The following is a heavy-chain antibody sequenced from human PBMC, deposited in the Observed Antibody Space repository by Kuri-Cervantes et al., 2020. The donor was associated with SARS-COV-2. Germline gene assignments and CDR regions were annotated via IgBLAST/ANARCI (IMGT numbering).Heavy chain of an antibody. CDR2: ISGSGSPI. V-gene: IGHV3-48*02. Sequence: GGSLRLSCAASGFSFSNFGMNWVRQAPGKGLEWVSHISGSGSPIYYADSMKGRFIISRDNAKNSLYLQMNSLRDEDTAVYYCVRGVIDSWGQGTLVTVSS. D-gene: IGHD3-22*01. CDR1: GFSFSNFG. J-gene: IGHJ4*02. CDR3: VRGVIDS.